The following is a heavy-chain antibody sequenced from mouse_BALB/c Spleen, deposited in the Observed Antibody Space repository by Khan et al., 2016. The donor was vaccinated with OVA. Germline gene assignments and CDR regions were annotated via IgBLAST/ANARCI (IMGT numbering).Heavy chain of an antibody. CDR1: GYIFPNYW. Sequence: QVRLQQSGAELVRPGASVKLSCKTSGYIFPNYWIHWVKHRSGQGLEWIARIYPGTDNTYYNEKLKDKATLTVDKSSSTAYMQLSSLKSEDSAVYFCAREEALYYFDYWGQGTTLTVSS. V-gene: IGHV1S132*01. CDR3: AREEALYYFDY. D-gene: IGHD3-2*02. CDR2: IYPGTDNT. J-gene: IGHJ2*01.